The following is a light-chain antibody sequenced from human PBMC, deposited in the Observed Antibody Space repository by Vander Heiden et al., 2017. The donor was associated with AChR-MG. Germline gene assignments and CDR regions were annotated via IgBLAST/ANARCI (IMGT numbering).Light chain of an antibody. CDR3: HQYDRTPWT. V-gene: IGKV3-20*01. J-gene: IGKJ1*01. CDR1: QSVSSTY. Sequence: EIVLTQSPGTLSSSPGARTTLSCKSSQSVSSTYLAWYQQRPGQAPRLLIYGASNRATSVPDRFRSSGSGTDFNRTISRLEPEDFALYYCHQYDRTPWTFGQGTRVEIK. CDR2: GAS.